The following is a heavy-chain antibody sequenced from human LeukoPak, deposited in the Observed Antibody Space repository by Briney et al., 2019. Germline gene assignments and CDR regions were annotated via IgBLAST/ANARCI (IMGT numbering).Heavy chain of an antibody. J-gene: IGHJ4*02. CDR3: AKDSQQSLYYFDC. V-gene: IGHV3-30*18. D-gene: IGHD1/OR15-1a*01. CDR2: ISYDGSNK. CDR1: GFTFSSYG. Sequence: GGSLRLSCAASGFTFSSYGMHWVRHAPGKGLEWVAVISYDGSNKYYADSVKGRFTISRDNSKNTLYLQMNSLRAEDTAVYYCAKDSQQSLYYFDCWGRGTLVTFSS.